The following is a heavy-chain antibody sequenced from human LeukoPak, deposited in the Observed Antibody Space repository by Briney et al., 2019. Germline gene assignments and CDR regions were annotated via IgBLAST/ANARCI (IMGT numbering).Heavy chain of an antibody. V-gene: IGHV3-30-3*01. CDR2: MSYDGSSK. J-gene: IGHJ4*02. CDR3: ARDANIDSYDVPP. Sequence: PGRSLRLSCAASGFTFSSYAMHWVRQAPGKGLEWVAVMSYDGSSKYYADSVKGRFTISRDNSKNTVYLQMNSLRAEDTAVYYCARDANIDSYDVPPWGQGTLVTVSS. D-gene: IGHD5-12*01. CDR1: GFTFSSYA.